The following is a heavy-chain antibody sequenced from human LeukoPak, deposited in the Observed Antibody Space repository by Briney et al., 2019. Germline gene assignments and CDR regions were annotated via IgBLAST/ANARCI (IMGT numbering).Heavy chain of an antibody. CDR3: ARDKGRVLDY. CDR2: IYSGGST. J-gene: IGHJ4*02. V-gene: IGHV3-53*04. Sequence: GGSLRLSCAASGFTVSSNYMSWVRQAPGKGLEWVSVIYSGGSTYYADSAKGRFTISRHNSKNTLYLQMNSLRAEDTAVYYCARDKGRVLDYWGQGTLVTVSS. CDR1: GFTVSSNY. D-gene: IGHD1-26*01.